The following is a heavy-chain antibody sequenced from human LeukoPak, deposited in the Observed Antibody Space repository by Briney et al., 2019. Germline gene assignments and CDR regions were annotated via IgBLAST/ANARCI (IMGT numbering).Heavy chain of an antibody. D-gene: IGHD2-15*01. Sequence: SETLSLTCTVSGASINSHYWSWIRQPAGKGLEWIGRIYISGSTNYNSSLQSRVTMSVDTSKNQFSLKLTSVTAADTAVYYCARALNPLPGTYYFDYWGQGTLFTVSS. J-gene: IGHJ4*02. CDR1: GASINSHY. CDR3: ARALNPLPGTYYFDY. V-gene: IGHV4-4*07. CDR2: IYISGST.